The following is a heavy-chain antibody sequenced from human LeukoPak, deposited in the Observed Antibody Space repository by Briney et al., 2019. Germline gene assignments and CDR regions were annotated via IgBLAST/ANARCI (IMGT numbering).Heavy chain of an antibody. J-gene: IGHJ6*03. Sequence: PETLSLTCTVSGGSISSYYWSWIRQPPGKGLEWIGYIYYSRSTNYNPSLKSRVTISVDTSKNQFSLKLSSVTAADTAVYYCARDRYCSSTSCPDYYYYFYMDVWGKGTTVTVS. CDR2: IYYSRST. CDR3: ARDRYCSSTSCPDYYYYFYMDV. D-gene: IGHD2-2*01. V-gene: IGHV4-59*01. CDR1: GGSISSYY.